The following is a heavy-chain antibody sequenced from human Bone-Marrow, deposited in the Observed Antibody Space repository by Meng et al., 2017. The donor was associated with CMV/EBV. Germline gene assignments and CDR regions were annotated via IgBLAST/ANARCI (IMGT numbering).Heavy chain of an antibody. CDR1: GFTFDDYA. CDR3: ARDWGRGVRYYYGMDV. J-gene: IGHJ6*02. D-gene: IGHD3-10*01. CDR2: ISWNSGSI. V-gene: IGHV3-9*01. Sequence: GGSLRLSCAASGFTFDDYAMHWVRQAPGKGLEWVSGISWNSGSIGYADSVKGRFTISRDDSKNTLYLQMNSLRAEDTAVYYCARDWGRGVRYYYGMDVWGQGTTVTVSS.